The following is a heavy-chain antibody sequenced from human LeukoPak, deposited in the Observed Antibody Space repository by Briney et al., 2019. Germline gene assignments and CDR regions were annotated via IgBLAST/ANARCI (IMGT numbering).Heavy chain of an antibody. CDR2: INHSGST. J-gene: IGHJ4*02. Sequence: SETLSLTCAVYGGSFSGYYWSWIRQPPGKGLEWIGEINHSGSTNYNPSLKSRVTISVDTSKNQFSLKLSSVTAADTAVYYCARDQRWGRGYYSVWGQGTLVTVSS. CDR3: ARDQRWGRGYYSV. D-gene: IGHD3-22*01. V-gene: IGHV4-34*01. CDR1: GGSFSGYY.